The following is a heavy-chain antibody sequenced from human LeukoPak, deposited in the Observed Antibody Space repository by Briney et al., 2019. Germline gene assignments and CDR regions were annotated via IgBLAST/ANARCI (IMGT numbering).Heavy chain of an antibody. CDR3: ASGSPRSFDY. CDR2: IKQDGSEK. CDR1: GFTFSSYW. Sequence: GGSLRLSCVVSGFTFSSYWMSWVRQAPGKGLEWVANIKQDGSEKYYVDSVKGRFTISRDNAKNSLYLQMNSLRAEDTAVYYCASGSPRSFDYWGQGTLVTVSS. J-gene: IGHJ4*02. V-gene: IGHV3-7*01. D-gene: IGHD2-15*01.